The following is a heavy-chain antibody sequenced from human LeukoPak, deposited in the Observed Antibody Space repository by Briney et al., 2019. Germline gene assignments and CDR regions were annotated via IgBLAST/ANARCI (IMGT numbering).Heavy chain of an antibody. CDR2: IWNDGSNK. CDR1: GFTFSSYV. Sequence: GGSLRLSCAASGFTFSSYVMHWVRQAPGKGLEWMAVIWNDGSNKYFADSVKGRFTISRDSSKNTLYLQMNSLRAEDTAVYYCASATGDNDAFDIWGQGTMVTVSS. CDR3: ASATGDNDAFDI. D-gene: IGHD7-27*01. J-gene: IGHJ3*02. V-gene: IGHV3-33*01.